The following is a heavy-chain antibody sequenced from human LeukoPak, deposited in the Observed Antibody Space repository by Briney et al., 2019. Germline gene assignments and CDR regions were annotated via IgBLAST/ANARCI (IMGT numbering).Heavy chain of an antibody. V-gene: IGHV3-23*01. Sequence: GGSLRLSCAASGFTFSSYWMHWVRQAPGKGLEWVSAISGSGGSTYYADSVKGRFTISRDNSKNTLYLQMNSLRAEDTAVYYCAKVVRYFDWLSSLDYWGQGTLVTVSS. J-gene: IGHJ4*02. CDR1: GFTFSSYW. CDR2: ISGSGGST. D-gene: IGHD3-9*01. CDR3: AKVVRYFDWLSSLDY.